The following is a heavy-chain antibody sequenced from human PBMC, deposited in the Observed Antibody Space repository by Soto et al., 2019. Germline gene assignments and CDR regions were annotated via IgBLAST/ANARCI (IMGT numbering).Heavy chain of an antibody. CDR1: GFTFSTYK. CDR2: ISSSSDYI. Sequence: GGSLRLSCAASGFTFSTYKMNWVRQAPGKGLEWVSSISSSSDYIHYADSVKGRFTISRDNAKNSLSLQLNNLRAEDTAVYYCATAEQWGQGTLVTVSS. CDR3: ATAEQ. J-gene: IGHJ4*02. V-gene: IGHV3-21*01.